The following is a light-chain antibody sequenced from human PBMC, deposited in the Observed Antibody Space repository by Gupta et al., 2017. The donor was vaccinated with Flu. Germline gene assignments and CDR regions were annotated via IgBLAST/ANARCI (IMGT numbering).Light chain of an antibody. J-gene: IGKJ4*01. CDR2: DAS. CDR1: QSISSY. CDR3: QQRASWPLT. V-gene: IGKV3-11*01. Sequence: EIVLTQSPATLPLSPGERATLSCRASQSISSYLGWYQQKPGQAPRLLIYDASNRATGIPARFSGSGSGTDFTLIISSLEPEDFAVYYCQQRASWPLTFGGGTKVEIK.